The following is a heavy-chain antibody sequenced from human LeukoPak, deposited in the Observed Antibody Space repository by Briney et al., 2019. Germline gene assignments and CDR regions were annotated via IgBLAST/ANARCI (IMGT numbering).Heavy chain of an antibody. CDR3: ARHKRNCPFSSSGYYTDY. CDR2: IYPGDSDT. V-gene: IGHV5-51*01. CDR1: GYSFTSYW. J-gene: IGHJ4*02. D-gene: IGHD3-22*01. Sequence: GESLKISCKGSGYSFTSYWIGWVRQMPGKGLEWMGIIYPGDSDTRYSPSFQGQVTISADKSISTAYLQWSSLKASDTAMYYCARHKRNCPFSSSGYYTDYWGQGTLVTVSS.